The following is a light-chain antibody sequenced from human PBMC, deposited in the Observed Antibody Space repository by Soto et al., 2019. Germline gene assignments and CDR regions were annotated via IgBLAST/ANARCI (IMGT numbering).Light chain of an antibody. CDR1: QSVSSY. CDR2: DAS. Sequence: EIVLTQSPATLSLSPVERATLFCRASQSVSSYLAWYQQKPGQAPRLLIYDASNRATGIPARFSGSGSGTDFTLPISSREPEDFAVYYCQQRSNWPPITFGQGTRLEIK. CDR3: QQRSNWPPIT. J-gene: IGKJ5*01. V-gene: IGKV3-11*01.